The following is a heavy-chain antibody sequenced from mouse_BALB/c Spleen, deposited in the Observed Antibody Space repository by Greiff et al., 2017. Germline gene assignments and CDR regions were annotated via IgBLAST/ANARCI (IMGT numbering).Heavy chain of an antibody. CDR1: GFTFSSYA. D-gene: IGHD2-4*01. J-gene: IGHJ4*01. V-gene: IGHV5-6-5*01. CDR2: ISSGGST. Sequence: EVQGVESGGGLVKPGGSLKLSCAASGFTFSSYAMSWVRQTPEKRLEWVASISSGGSTYYPDSVKGRFTISRDNARNILYLQMSSLRSEDTAMYYCARGGLRRWAMDYWGQGTSVTVSS. CDR3: ARGGLRRWAMDY.